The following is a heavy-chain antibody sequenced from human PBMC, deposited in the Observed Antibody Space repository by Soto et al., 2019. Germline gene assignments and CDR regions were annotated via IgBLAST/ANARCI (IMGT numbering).Heavy chain of an antibody. V-gene: IGHV3-74*01. CDR3: ASGVAAAASFDY. J-gene: IGHJ4*02. CDR2: INSDGSST. D-gene: IGHD6-13*01. CDR1: GFTFNNYW. Sequence: EVQLVESGGGLVQPGGSLRLSCAASGFTFNNYWMHWVRQAPGKGLVWVSHINSDGSSTSYADSVKGRLTISRDNAKNTVYLQMNSLRAEDTAVYYCASGVAAAASFDYWGQGTLVTVSS.